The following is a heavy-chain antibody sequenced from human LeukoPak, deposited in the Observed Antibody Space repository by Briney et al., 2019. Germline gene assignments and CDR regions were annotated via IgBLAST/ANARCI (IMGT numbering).Heavy chain of an antibody. Sequence: SQTLSLTCTVSGGSFTSGNYKWSWLRQPAGKGLEWIGRIYTNGNTDYSPSLKSRVTITIDMYKKQFFLKLSSVTAADTAVYYCARGADHAKVGYWGQGTLVTVSS. V-gene: IGHV4-61*02. CDR2: IYTNGNT. CDR1: GGSFTSGNYK. CDR3: ARGADHAKVGY. J-gene: IGHJ4*02. D-gene: IGHD1-26*01.